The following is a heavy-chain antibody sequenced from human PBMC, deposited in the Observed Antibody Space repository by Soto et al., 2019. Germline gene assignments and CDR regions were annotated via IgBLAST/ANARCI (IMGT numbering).Heavy chain of an antibody. V-gene: IGHV4-39*01. CDR2: IYYSGST. CDR3: ARHDVGEMSWYDHAFDI. Sequence: QLQLQESGPGLVKPSETLSLTCTVSGGSISSSSYYWGWIRQPPGKGLEWIGSIYYSGSTYYNPSLKSRVTIPVDTSKNQFSLKLSSVTAADTAVYYCARHDVGEMSWYDHAFDIWGQGTMVTVSS. D-gene: IGHD6-13*01. J-gene: IGHJ3*02. CDR1: GGSISSSSYY.